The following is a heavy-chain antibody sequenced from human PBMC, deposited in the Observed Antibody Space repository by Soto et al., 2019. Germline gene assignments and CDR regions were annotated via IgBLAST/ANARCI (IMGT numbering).Heavy chain of an antibody. CDR1: GFRFWTYS. CDR2: ISGDGSAT. J-gene: IGHJ3*01. Sequence: EVKLLESGGGLVQPGESLRLSCAASGFRFWTYSMSWVRQAPGKGLEWVSGISGDGSATSYADSLKGRFTVSRDNSKDTVFLQMNTLRVEDTAVYYCAKTRLYDNNDYHRDGFDVWGPGTVVTVS. CDR3: AKTRLYDNNDYHRDGFDV. V-gene: IGHV3-23*01. D-gene: IGHD3-22*01.